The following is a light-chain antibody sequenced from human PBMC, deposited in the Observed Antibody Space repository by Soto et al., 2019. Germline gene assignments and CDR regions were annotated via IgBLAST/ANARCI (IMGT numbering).Light chain of an antibody. CDR3: QQYNNGPPMA. J-gene: IGKJ1*01. V-gene: IGKV3-15*01. CDR2: GAS. CDR1: QSVSSN. Sequence: EIVMTQSPATLSVSPGERATLSCRASQSVSSNLAWYQQKPGQAPRLLIYGASTRATGIPARFSGSGSGTEFTLTISRLQSEDFAVYYCQQYNNGPPMAFGQGTQVEIK.